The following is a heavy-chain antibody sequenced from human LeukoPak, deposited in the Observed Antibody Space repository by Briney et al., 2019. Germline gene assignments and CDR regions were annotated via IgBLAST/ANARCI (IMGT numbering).Heavy chain of an antibody. D-gene: IGHD1-26*01. CDR3: ARGRGGQAGSYFPS. CDR1: GYPFINYD. CDR2: MRPNSGKT. Sequence: VASVKVSCKTSGYPFINYDINWVRQASGQGLEWMGWMRPNSGKTGYSQKFQGRVTMTRNISISTVYMELSSLRFEDTAVYYCARGRGGQAGSYFPSWGQGTLVIVSS. J-gene: IGHJ4*02. V-gene: IGHV1-8*01.